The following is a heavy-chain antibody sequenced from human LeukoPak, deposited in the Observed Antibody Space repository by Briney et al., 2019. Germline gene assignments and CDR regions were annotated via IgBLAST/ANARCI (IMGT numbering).Heavy chain of an antibody. D-gene: IGHD3-10*01. CDR2: ISFDGTNK. CDR1: GFTFSSYA. CDR3: AKDQVTMVRGANDY. V-gene: IGHV3-30*04. Sequence: GGSLRLSCAASGFTFSSYAMHWVRQAPGKGLEWVAVISFDGTNKNYADSVTGRFTISRDNSKNTLYLQMSSLRAEDTAVYYCAKDQVTMVRGANDYWGQGTLVTVSS. J-gene: IGHJ4*02.